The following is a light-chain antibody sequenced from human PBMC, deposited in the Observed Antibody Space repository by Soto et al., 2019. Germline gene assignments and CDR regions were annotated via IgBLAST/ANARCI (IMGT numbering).Light chain of an antibody. CDR2: DAS. CDR1: QGISSA. Sequence: AIQLTQSPSSLSASVGDSVTITCRASQGISSALAWYQQTPGRAPKLLIYDASTLASGVPSRFRGSRSGKCLALTFSSLQPEDFATYYCQQFDDYQFTLGPGTKVDIK. J-gene: IGKJ3*01. V-gene: IGKV1D-13*01. CDR3: QQFDDYQFT.